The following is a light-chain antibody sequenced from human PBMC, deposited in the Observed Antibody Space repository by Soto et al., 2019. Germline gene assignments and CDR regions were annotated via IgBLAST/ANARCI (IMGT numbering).Light chain of an antibody. V-gene: IGKV3-15*01. J-gene: IGKJ2*01. Sequence: EKVMTQSPATLSVSPGERATLSCRASQSVSSNLAWYQQKPGQAPRLLIYAASTRATGIPARFSGSGSGTEFTLTITSLQSEDFAVYYCQQYGDWPPDTFGQGTKVEI. CDR2: AAS. CDR3: QQYGDWPPDT. CDR1: QSVSSN.